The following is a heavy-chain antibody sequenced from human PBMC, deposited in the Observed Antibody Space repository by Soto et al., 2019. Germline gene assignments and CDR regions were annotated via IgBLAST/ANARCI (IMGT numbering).Heavy chain of an antibody. CDR1: GGSFSGYY. D-gene: IGHD6-6*01. CDR3: ASGGTSIAARVGVY. Sequence: PSETLSLTCAVYGGSFSGYYWSWIRQPPGKGLEWIGEINHSGSTNYNPSLKSRVTISVDTSKNQFSLKLSSVTAADTAVYYCASGGTSIAARVGVYWGQVTLVT. CDR2: INHSGST. V-gene: IGHV4-34*01. J-gene: IGHJ4*02.